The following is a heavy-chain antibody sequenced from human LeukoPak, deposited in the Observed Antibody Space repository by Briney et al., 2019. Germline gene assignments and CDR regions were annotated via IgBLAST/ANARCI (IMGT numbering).Heavy chain of an antibody. CDR3: TRDTDFGSPTNYFDH. CDR1: GFTFDGYA. V-gene: IGHV3-43*01. CDR2: ISWEGHTT. J-gene: IGHJ4*02. Sequence: GGSLRPSCAASGFTFDGYAMHWVRQAPGKGLEWVSLISWEGHTTYYADSVRGRFTISRDNSKNSLFLEMKSLTTDDTAFYYCTRDTDFGSPTNYFDHWGQGTLVSVSS. D-gene: IGHD3-10*01.